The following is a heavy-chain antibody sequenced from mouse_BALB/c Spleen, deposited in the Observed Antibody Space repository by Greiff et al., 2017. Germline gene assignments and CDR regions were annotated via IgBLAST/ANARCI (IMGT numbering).Heavy chain of an antibody. V-gene: IGHV1-9*01. CDR3: ARAPPLYYGSSYGGAMDY. CDR2: ILPGSGST. D-gene: IGHD1-1*01. J-gene: IGHJ4*01. Sequence: QVQLKQSGAELMKPGASVKISCKATGYTFSSYWIEWVKQRPGHGLEWIGEILPGSGSTNYNEKFNGKATFTADTSSNTAYMQLSSLTSEDSAVYYCARAPPLYYGSSYGGAMDYWGQGTSVTVSS. CDR1: GYTFSSYW.